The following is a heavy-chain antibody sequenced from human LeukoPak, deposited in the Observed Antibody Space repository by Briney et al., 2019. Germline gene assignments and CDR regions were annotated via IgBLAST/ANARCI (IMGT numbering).Heavy chain of an antibody. D-gene: IGHD3-10*01. Sequence: SQTLSLTCTVSGGSISSGGYYWSWIRQPPGKGLEWIGYIYYSGSTNYNPSLKSRVTISIDTSKNQFSLKLSSVTAADTAVYYCARVPSIWFGEFDAFDIWGQGTMVTVSS. CDR3: ARVPSIWFGEFDAFDI. CDR1: GGSISSGGYY. CDR2: IYYSGST. J-gene: IGHJ3*02. V-gene: IGHV4-61*08.